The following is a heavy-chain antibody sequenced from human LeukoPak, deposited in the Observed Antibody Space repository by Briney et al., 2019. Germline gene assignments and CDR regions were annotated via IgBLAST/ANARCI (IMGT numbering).Heavy chain of an antibody. CDR1: WFTVKSKY. CDR2: NYSGGST. Sequence: PGGSLRLSRAAPWFTVKSKYMSWVRQAPGEGLEWVSVNYSGGSTDYADSVKGRFTISRATSKNTLYLQMTSMRVEDTAVYYCARSSHYDILPGYSEEDAFDIWGQGTMVTVSS. J-gene: IGHJ3*02. V-gene: IGHV3-53*01. D-gene: IGHD3-9*01. CDR3: ARSSHYDILPGYSEEDAFDI.